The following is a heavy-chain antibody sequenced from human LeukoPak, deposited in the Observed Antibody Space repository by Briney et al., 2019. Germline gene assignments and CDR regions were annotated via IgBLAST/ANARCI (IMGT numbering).Heavy chain of an antibody. J-gene: IGHJ4*02. CDR2: IYHIGST. CDR3: ARAQSNQMATKM. CDR1: GFSISQGYN. Sequence: PSEPLSLPCTVSGFSISQGYNTGWVRQCPGEGLGWIGSIYHIGSTDSNPSLKSRVTISVDTSKNQFSLKLSSVTAADTAVYYCARAQSNQMATKMWGRETLVTVSS. V-gene: IGHV4-38-2*02. D-gene: IGHD5-24*01.